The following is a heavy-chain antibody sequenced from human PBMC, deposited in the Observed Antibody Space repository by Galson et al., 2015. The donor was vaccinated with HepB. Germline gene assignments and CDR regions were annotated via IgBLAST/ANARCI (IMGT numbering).Heavy chain of an antibody. V-gene: IGHV3-23*01. CDR3: VKRGLDDGSGYYGE. Sequence: SLRLSCAASGFTFSTYAMGWVRQAPGKGLEWVSGIVGSGVGAYYADSVKGRFTISRDNSKNTLWLQLRSLRAEDTAVYYCVKRGLDDGSGYYGEWGQGTPVTVS. J-gene: IGHJ4*02. D-gene: IGHD3-22*01. CDR1: GFTFSTYA. CDR2: IVGSGVGA.